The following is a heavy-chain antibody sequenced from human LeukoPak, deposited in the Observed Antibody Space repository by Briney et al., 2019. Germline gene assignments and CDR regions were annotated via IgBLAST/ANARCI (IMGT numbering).Heavy chain of an antibody. CDR1: GFTFSDYY. CDR2: ISSSSNTI. Sequence: GGSLRLSCAASGFTFSDYYMSWIRQAPGKGLEWVSYISSSSNTIYYADSVKGRFTISRDNAKNSLYLQMNSLRAEDTAVYYCARVRGFKNWFDPWGQGTLVTVSS. CDR3: ARVRGFKNWFDP. V-gene: IGHV3-11*04. J-gene: IGHJ5*02.